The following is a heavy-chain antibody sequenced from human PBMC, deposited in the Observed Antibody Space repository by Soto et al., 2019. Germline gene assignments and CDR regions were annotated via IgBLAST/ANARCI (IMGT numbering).Heavy chain of an antibody. V-gene: IGHV4-61*01. Sequence: SETLSLTCTVSGGSVSSGSYYWSWIRQPPGKGLEWIGYIYYSGSTNYNPSLKSRVTISVDTSKNQFSLKLSSVTAADTAVYYCARAQKYYYDSSGYPIDYWGQGTLVTVST. D-gene: IGHD3-22*01. J-gene: IGHJ4*02. CDR3: ARAQKYYYDSSGYPIDY. CDR1: GGSVSSGSYY. CDR2: IYYSGST.